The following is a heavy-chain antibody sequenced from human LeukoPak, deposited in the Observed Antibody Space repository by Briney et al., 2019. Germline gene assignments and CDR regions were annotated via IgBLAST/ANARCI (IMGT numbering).Heavy chain of an antibody. CDR1: GFTFDDYA. V-gene: IGHV3-9*01. D-gene: IGHD4-17*01. CDR2: ISWNSGSI. Sequence: TGGSLRLSCAASGFTFDDYAMHWARQAPGKGLEWVSGISWNSGSIGYADSVKGRFTISRDNAKNSLYLQMNSLRAEDTALYYCAKDFYGDYWGVASFDYWGQGTLVTVSS. CDR3: AKDFYGDYWGVASFDY. J-gene: IGHJ4*02.